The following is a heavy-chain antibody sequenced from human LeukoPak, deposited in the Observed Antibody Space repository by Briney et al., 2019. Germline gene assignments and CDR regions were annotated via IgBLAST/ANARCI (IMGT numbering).Heavy chain of an antibody. D-gene: IGHD3-16*01. CDR1: GYTFTSYG. J-gene: IGHJ6*03. CDR3: ARGKRRGLRFYYYYMDV. V-gene: IGHV1-18*01. CDR2: ISAYNGNT. Sequence: ASVKVSCKASGYTFTSYGISWVRQAPGQGLEWMGWISAYNGNTNYAQKFQGRVTMTRNTSISTAYMELSSLRSEDTAVYYCARGKRRGLRFYYYYMDVWGKGTTVTISS.